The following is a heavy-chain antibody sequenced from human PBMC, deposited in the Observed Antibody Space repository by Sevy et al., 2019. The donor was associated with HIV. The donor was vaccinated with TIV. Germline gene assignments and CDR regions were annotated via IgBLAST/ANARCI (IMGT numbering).Heavy chain of an antibody. J-gene: IGHJ4*02. CDR2: FIPIFGTA. CDR3: ARGAPSIAARPPFDY. Sequence: ASVKVSCKASGGTFSSYAISWVRQAPGQGLEWMGGFIPIFGTANYAQKFQGRVTITTDESTSTAYMDLSSMRSEETAVYYCARGAPSIAARPPFDYWGQGTLVTVSS. V-gene: IGHV1-69*05. CDR1: GGTFSSYA. D-gene: IGHD6-6*01.